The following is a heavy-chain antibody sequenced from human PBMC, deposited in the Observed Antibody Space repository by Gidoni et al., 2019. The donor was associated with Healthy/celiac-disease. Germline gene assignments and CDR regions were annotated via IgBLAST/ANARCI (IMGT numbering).Heavy chain of an antibody. CDR1: GYTFTSYY. J-gene: IGHJ4*02. D-gene: IGHD2-15*01. Sequence: QVQLVQSGAEVKKPGASVKVSCKASGYTFTSYYMHWVRQAPGQGREWMGIISPSGGSTSYAQKFQGRVTMTRDTSTSTVYMEQSSLRSEDTAVYYCAIGYCSGGSCNYFVYWGQGTLVTVSS. CDR3: AIGYCSGGSCNYFVY. V-gene: IGHV1-46*03. CDR2: ISPSGGST.